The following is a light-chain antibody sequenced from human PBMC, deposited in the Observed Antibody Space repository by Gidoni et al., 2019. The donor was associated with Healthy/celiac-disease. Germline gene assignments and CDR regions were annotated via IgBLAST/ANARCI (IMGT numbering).Light chain of an antibody. CDR3: QPSYSTLST. V-gene: IGKV1-39*01. Sequence: DIQMTQSPSSLSASVGDRVTITCRASQSISSYLNWYQQKPGKAPKLLIYAASSLQSGVPSRFSGSGSGTDFALTIISLQPEDFATYYCQPSYSTLSTFGQGTKVEIK. CDR2: AAS. J-gene: IGKJ1*01. CDR1: QSISSY.